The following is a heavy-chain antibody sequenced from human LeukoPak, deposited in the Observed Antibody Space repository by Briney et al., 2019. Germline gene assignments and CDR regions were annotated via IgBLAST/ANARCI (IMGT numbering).Heavy chain of an antibody. J-gene: IGHJ4*02. CDR2: ISPDGSEK. D-gene: IGHD1-26*01. Sequence: GGSLSLSCATSGFSFSGTWMTWVRQAPGKGLECITNISPDGSEKYYLDSVKGRFTVSRDNAKKLVYLQMNSLRVEDTAIYFCATDLNHDSGGWGQGTLVTVSS. V-gene: IGHV3-7*01. CDR1: GFSFSGTW. CDR3: ATDLNHDSGG.